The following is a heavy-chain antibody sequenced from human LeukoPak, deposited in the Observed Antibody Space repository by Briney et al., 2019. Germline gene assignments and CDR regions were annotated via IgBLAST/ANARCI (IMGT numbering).Heavy chain of an antibody. V-gene: IGHV1-8*01. J-gene: IGHJ5*02. CDR1: GYTFTSYN. CDR2: MNPTSGNK. CDR3: ARSCWWCMLYDNWFDP. D-gene: IGHD2-8*02. Sequence: GASVKVSCKASGYTFTSYNINRVRQATGQGLEWMGWMNPTSGNKGYAQKFQGRVTMTRNTSISTAYMELSSLRSEDTAVYYCARSCWWCMLYDNWFDPWGQGTLVTVSS.